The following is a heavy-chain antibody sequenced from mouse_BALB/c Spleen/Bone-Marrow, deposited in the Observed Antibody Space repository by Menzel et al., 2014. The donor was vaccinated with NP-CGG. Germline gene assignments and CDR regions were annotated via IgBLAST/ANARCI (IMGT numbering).Heavy chain of an antibody. CDR2: INPASSTI. J-gene: IGHJ3*01. V-gene: IGHV4-1*02. Sequence: EVQGVESGGGLVQPGGSLKLSCAASGFDFSRYWMTWVRQAPGKGLEWIGEINPASSTINYTPSLKDKFIISRDNAKNTLYLQMSKVRSEDTALYYCAKNYYYGYVAYWGQGTLVTVPA. D-gene: IGHD1-2*01. CDR1: GFDFSRYW. CDR3: AKNYYYGYVAY.